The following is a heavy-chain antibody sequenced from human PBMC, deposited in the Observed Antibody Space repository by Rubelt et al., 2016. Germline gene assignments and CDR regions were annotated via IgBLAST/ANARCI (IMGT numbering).Heavy chain of an antibody. CDR2: IYYSGST. Sequence: QVQLQESGPGLVKPSETLSLTCTVSGGSVSSGSYYWSWIRQPPGKGLEWIGYIYYSGSTNYNPSPKSRVTRSVDTSKNQFSLKLSSVTAADTAVYYCARDTRTGHIDYWGQGTLVTVSS. V-gene: IGHV4-61*01. D-gene: IGHD1-14*01. CDR1: GGSVSSGSYY. CDR3: ARDTRTGHIDY. J-gene: IGHJ4*02.